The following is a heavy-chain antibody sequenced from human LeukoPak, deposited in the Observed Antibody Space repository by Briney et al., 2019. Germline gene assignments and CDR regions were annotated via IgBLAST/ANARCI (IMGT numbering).Heavy chain of an antibody. CDR3: AKDQRRYYDSSAFDI. CDR2: VLSDGSRI. V-gene: IGHV3-74*03. CDR1: GFRFTNYW. D-gene: IGHD3-22*01. J-gene: IGHJ3*02. Sequence: PGGSLRLSCVGSGFRFTNYWMHWVRQAPGKGLVWVSRVLSDGSRITYADSVKGRFTISRDNAKNTLYLQMDSLRAEDTAVYYCAKDQRRYYDSSAFDIWGQGTMVTVSS.